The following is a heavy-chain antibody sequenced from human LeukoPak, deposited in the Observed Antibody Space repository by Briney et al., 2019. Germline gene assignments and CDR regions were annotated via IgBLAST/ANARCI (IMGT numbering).Heavy chain of an antibody. J-gene: IGHJ4*02. CDR1: GFTFNSYS. CDR3: AKGVTWLPDY. Sequence: GGSLRLSCAASGFTFNSYSMAWVRQDPGKGLEWVSAISTSGGHTFYADSVKGRFTISRDNSKNTVYLQMNSLRAEDTALYYCAKGVTWLPDYWGQGTLVTVSS. CDR2: ISTSGGHT. V-gene: IGHV3-23*01. D-gene: IGHD3-22*01.